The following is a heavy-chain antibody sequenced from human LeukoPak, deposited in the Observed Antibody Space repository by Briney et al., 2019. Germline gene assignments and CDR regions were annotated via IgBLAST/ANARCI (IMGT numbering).Heavy chain of an antibody. CDR1: GGSFSGYY. D-gene: IGHD3-10*01. CDR2: INHSGST. J-gene: IGHJ4*02. Sequence: SETLSLTCAVYGGSFSGYYWSWICQPPGKGLEWIGEINHSGSTNYNPSLKSRVTISVDTSKNQFSLKLSSVTAADTAVYYCARGRRGITMVRGVINRVFFDYWGQGTLVTVSS. V-gene: IGHV4-34*01. CDR3: ARGRRGITMVRGVINRVFFDY.